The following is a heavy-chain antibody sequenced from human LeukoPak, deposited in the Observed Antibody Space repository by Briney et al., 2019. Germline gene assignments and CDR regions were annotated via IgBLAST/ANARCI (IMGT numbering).Heavy chain of an antibody. D-gene: IGHD3-22*01. CDR2: INPNSVGT. V-gene: IGHV1-2*02. CDR3: ARDSYYDSSGYYYDAFDI. CDR1: GYTYTCYY. J-gene: IGHJ3*02. Sequence: GASVKVSFKSSGYTYTCYYMHLVRHAPGQGLELMGWINPNSVGTNYAQKVQGRVTMTRDTSISTAYMELSRLRSDDTAVYYCARDSYYDSSGYYYDAFDIWGQGTMVTVSS.